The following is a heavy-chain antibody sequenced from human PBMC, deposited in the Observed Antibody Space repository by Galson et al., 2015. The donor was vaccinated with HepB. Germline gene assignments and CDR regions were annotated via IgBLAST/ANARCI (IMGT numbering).Heavy chain of an antibody. Sequence: SLRLSCAASGFTFSNAWMSWVRRAPGKGLEWVGRIKSKTDGGTTDYAAPVKGRFTISRDDSKNTLYLQMNSLKTEDTAVYYCTTDGVVGATTCGYWGQGTLVTVSS. CDR3: TTDGVVGATTCGY. V-gene: IGHV3-15*01. J-gene: IGHJ4*02. CDR1: GFTFSNAW. D-gene: IGHD1-26*01. CDR2: IKSKTDGGTT.